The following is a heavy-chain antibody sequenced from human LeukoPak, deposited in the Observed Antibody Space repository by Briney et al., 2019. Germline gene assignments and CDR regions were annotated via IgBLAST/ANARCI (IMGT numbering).Heavy chain of an antibody. CDR2: IGHSGNA. V-gene: IGHV4-34*01. CDR1: GASFSDYY. D-gene: IGHD2-2*01. J-gene: IGHJ6*02. Sequence: SETLSLTCAVYGASFSDYYWWSWIRQPPGKGLEWIGEIGHSGNAKYAPSLKSRVTISLDTSKNQFSLKVNSLTAADTAVYYCARVPAVDGNYYYYYGLDVWGQGTTVTVSS. CDR3: ARVPAVDGNYYYYYGLDV.